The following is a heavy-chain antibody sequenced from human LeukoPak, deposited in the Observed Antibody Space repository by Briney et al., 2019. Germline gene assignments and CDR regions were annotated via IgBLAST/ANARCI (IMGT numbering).Heavy chain of an antibody. CDR3: ARGRYYYGSGSYSGRNWFDP. J-gene: IGHJ5*02. D-gene: IGHD3-10*01. CDR2: INHSGST. Sequence: PSETLSLTCAVYGGSFSGYYWSWIRQPPGKGLEWIGEINHSGSTNYNPSLKSRVTISVDTSKNQFSLKLSSVTAADTAVYYCARGRYYYGSGSYSGRNWFDPWGQGTLVTVSS. V-gene: IGHV4-34*01. CDR1: GGSFSGYY.